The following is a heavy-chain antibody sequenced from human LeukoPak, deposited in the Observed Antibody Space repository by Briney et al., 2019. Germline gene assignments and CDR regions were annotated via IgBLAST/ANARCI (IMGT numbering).Heavy chain of an antibody. V-gene: IGHV4-59*01. Sequence: SETLSLTCTVSGGSISSYYWSWIRQPPGKGLEWIGYIYYSGSTNYNPSLKSRVTISVDTSKNQFSLKLSSVTAADTAVYYCARVDRLTYFDYWGQGTLVTVSS. D-gene: IGHD2-8*01. CDR2: IYYSGST. CDR3: ARVDRLTYFDY. CDR1: GGSISSYY. J-gene: IGHJ4*02.